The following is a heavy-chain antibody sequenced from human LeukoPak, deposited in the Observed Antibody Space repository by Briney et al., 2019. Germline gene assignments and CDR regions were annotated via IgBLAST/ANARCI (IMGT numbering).Heavy chain of an antibody. V-gene: IGHV4-59*08. J-gene: IGHJ4*02. CDR2: LYYSET. Sequence: PSETLSLTCNVSGDSISSYYWTWIRQPPGKGLEWIGYLYYSETYYNPSLRSRVTISVDTSKSQFSLKLSSVTAADTAVYYCARQTYYDILTGYYPENFDYWGQGTLVTVSS. CDR1: GDSISSYY. CDR3: ARQTYYDILTGYYPENFDY. D-gene: IGHD3-9*01.